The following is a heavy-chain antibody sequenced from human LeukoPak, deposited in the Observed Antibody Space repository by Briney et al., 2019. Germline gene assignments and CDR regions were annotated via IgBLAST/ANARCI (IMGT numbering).Heavy chain of an antibody. Sequence: GGSLRLSCAASGFIFSNYAMHWVRQAAGKGLEWVAYIRYDGSRKYYADSVNGRFTISRDNSNNTLYLQVHSLRGEDTAVYYCATETPDTSGSKLDYWGQGTLVTVSS. D-gene: IGHD3-22*01. J-gene: IGHJ4*02. CDR2: IRYDGSRK. CDR1: GFIFSNYA. CDR3: ATETPDTSGSKLDY. V-gene: IGHV3-30*02.